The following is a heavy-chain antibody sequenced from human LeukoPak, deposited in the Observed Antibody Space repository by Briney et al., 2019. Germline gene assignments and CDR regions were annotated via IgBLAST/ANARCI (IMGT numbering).Heavy chain of an antibody. CDR3: ARDLPGIVSDY. J-gene: IGHJ4*02. CDR2: ISSSSSYI. Sequence: GGSLRLSCAASGFTVSSNYMNWVRQAPGKGLEWVSSISSSSSYIYYADSVKGRFTISRDNAKNSLYLQMNSLRAEDTAVYYCARDLPGIVSDYWGQGTLVTVSS. V-gene: IGHV3-21*01. CDR1: GFTVSSNY. D-gene: IGHD3-22*01.